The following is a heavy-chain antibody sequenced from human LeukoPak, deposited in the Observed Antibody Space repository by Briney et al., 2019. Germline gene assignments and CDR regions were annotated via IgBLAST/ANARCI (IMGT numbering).Heavy chain of an antibody. CDR2: IYPDDSDT. Sequence: GESLKISCKGSGYSFASYWIGWVRQMPGKGLEWMGIIYPDDSDTTYSPFFQGQVTISADKSIKTAYLQWSSLKVSDTAIYYCARHSRPGYHYFYGMDVWDQGTTVTVPS. D-gene: IGHD6-6*01. CDR3: ARHSRPGYHYFYGMDV. CDR1: GYSFASYW. J-gene: IGHJ6*02. V-gene: IGHV5-51*01.